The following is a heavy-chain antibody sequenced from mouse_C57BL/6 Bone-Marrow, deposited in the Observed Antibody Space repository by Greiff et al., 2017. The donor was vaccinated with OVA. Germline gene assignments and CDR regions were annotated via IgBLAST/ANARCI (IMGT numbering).Heavy chain of an antibody. CDR3: TTDTTVGPYFDY. CDR2: IDPENGDT. V-gene: IGHV14-4*01. CDR1: GFNIKDYY. Sequence: VQLQQSGAELVRPGASVKLSCTASGFNIKDYYMHWVKQRPEQGLEWIGWIDPENGDTEYAPKFQGKATITADTSSNTAYLQLSSLTSEDTAVYYCTTDTTVGPYFDYWGQGTTLTVSS. J-gene: IGHJ2*01. D-gene: IGHD1-1*01.